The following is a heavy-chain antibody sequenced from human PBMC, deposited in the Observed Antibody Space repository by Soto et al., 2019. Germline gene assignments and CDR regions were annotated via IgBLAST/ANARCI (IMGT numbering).Heavy chain of an antibody. J-gene: IGHJ4*02. V-gene: IGHV4-30-4*01. Sequence: SETLSLTCTVSGGSISSGDYYWSWIRQPPGKGLEWIGYIYYSGSTYYNPSLKSRVTISVDTSKNQFSLKLSSVTAADTAVYYCARTYYYDSSGYVLDYWGQGTLVTVSS. CDR1: GGSISSGDYY. CDR2: IYYSGST. CDR3: ARTYYYDSSGYVLDY. D-gene: IGHD3-22*01.